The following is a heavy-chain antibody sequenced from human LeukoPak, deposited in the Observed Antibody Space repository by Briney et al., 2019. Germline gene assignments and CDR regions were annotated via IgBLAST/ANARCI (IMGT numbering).Heavy chain of an antibody. CDR3: GLYYGSWSYYILA. D-gene: IGHD3-10*01. CDR1: GFIFSSYS. V-gene: IGHV3-21*01. J-gene: IGHJ5*02. Sequence: GGSLRLSCAASGFIFSSYSMKWVRQAPGKGLEWVSSISSSGDYIYYADSVKGRFTISRDNAKNSLYLQMNSLRAEDTALYYCGLYYGSWSYYILAWGQGTLVTVSS. CDR2: ISSSGDYI.